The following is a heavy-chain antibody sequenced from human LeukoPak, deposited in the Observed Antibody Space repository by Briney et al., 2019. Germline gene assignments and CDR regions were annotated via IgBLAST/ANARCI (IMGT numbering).Heavy chain of an antibody. Sequence: SETLSLTCTVSGGSISSYYWSWVRQPPGKGLEWGGYIYYSGRTNYNPSLKSRVPISVDTSKNQFSLKLSSVTAADTAVYYCAREIIGSSSPKGPDYYYYYYMDVWGKGTTVTVSS. CDR2: IYYSGRT. V-gene: IGHV4-59*01. CDR3: AREIIGSSSPKGPDYYYYYYMDV. CDR1: GGSISSYY. J-gene: IGHJ6*03. D-gene: IGHD6-6*01.